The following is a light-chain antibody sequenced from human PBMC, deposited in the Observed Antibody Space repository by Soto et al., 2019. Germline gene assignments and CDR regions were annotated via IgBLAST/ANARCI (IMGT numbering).Light chain of an antibody. CDR1: QSVSSSY. V-gene: IGKV3-20*01. Sequence: EIVLSQSPGTLSLSPGERATLSCRASQSVSSSYLAWYQQKPGQAPRLLIYGASTRATGIPARFSGSGSGTDFTLTISRLEPEDFAVYYCHQYAYAPWTFGQGTKV. J-gene: IGKJ1*01. CDR2: GAS. CDR3: HQYAYAPWT.